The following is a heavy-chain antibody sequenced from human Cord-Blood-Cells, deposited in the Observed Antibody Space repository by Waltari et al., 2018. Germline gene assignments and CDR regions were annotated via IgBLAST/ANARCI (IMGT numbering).Heavy chain of an antibody. Sequence: QVQLVQSGAEVKKPGASVKVSCKASGYTFTSYDINWVRQATGQGLEWMGWMNPNSSNTGYAQKFQGRVTMTRNTSISTAYMELSSLRSEDTAVYYCARERGYSGYDPLDYWGQGTLVTVSS. CDR2: MNPNSSNT. D-gene: IGHD5-12*01. J-gene: IGHJ4*02. CDR1: GYTFTSYD. V-gene: IGHV1-8*01. CDR3: ARERGYSGYDPLDY.